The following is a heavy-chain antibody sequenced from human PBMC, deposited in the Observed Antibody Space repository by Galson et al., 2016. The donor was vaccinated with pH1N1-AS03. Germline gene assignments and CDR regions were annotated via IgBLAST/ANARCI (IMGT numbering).Heavy chain of an antibody. D-gene: IGHD2-2*01. V-gene: IGHV3-33*01. CDR1: GFTFSSYA. CDR3: ARRNPNPKFAIWYQHDYGMDV. CDR2: IWHDGNTH. Sequence: SLRLSCAASGFTFSSYAIHWVRQAPGKGLDWVAVIWHDGNTHYYADSVKGRFVISRDNSKSTVSLQMNSLRADDTAVYFCARRNPNPKFAIWYQHDYGMDVWGQGTTVTVSS. J-gene: IGHJ6*02.